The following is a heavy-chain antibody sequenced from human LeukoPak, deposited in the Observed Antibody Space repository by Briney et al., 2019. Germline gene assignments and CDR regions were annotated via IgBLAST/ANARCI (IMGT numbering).Heavy chain of an antibody. CDR1: GGSFSGYY. J-gene: IGHJ6*03. CDR3: ARGDYYYYMDV. V-gene: IGHV4-34*01. CDR2: INHSGST. Sequence: SETLSLTCAVYGGSFSGYYWSWIRQPPGKGLEWIGEINHSGSTNYNQSLKSRVTISVDTSKNQFSLKLSSVTAADTAVYYCARGDYYYYMDVWGKGTTVTVSS.